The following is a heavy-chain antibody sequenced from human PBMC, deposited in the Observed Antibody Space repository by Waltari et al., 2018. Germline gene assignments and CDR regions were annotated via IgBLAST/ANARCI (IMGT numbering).Heavy chain of an antibody. D-gene: IGHD3-10*01. CDR3: VRDRMYSTSWFAFES. J-gene: IGHJ4*02. CDR2: INGYNVNT. Sequence: QAQLVQSGAEVKKPGASVKVSCTTSGYNFLNYGISWVRQSPGRGLEWMGWINGYNVNTKYAQKCQGRVTVTTDTSTSTAYMELRSLTSDDAALYYCVRDRMYSTSWFAFESWGQGTLVTVTS. V-gene: IGHV1-18*01. CDR1: GYNFLNYG.